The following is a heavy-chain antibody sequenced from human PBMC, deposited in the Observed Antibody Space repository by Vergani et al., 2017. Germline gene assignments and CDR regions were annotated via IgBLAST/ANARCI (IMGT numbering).Heavy chain of an antibody. V-gene: IGHV3-66*02. CDR3: ARGMTTEATDLYGFDV. CDR1: SFSVSSHY. D-gene: IGHD4-17*01. CDR2: INIGVRT. Sequence: EVQLLESGGGLAQPGGSLRLSCAASSFSVSSHYMTWVRQAPGKGLEWVSTINIGVRTSNADSVKGRLTLTMDDSKNTLDLQMNCLRPEDTAVYYCARGMTTEATDLYGFDVWGQGTMVSVSS. J-gene: IGHJ3*01.